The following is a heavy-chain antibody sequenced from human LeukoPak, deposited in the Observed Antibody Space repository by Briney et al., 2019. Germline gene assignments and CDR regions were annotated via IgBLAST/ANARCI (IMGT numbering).Heavy chain of an antibody. CDR2: INPGGGST. CDR1: GYTFTAYY. J-gene: IGHJ4*02. CDR3: VREGAGSGYFFDC. D-gene: IGHD3-22*01. Sequence: ASVKVSCKASGYTFTAYYIHWVRQAPGQGLEWMGIINPGGGSTTYAQNFQGRVSMTRDTSTSKVYMELTSLRSEDTAMYYCVREGAGSGYFFDCWGQGTLVTVSS. V-gene: IGHV1-46*01.